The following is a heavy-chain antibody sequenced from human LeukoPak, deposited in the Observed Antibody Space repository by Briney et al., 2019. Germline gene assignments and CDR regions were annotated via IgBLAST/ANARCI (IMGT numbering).Heavy chain of an antibody. CDR3: AREHYSGNYGYYYYMDV. CDR2: IYYSGST. Sequence: SETLSLTCTVSGGSISSYYWSWIRQPPGKGLEWIGYIYYSGSTNYNPSLKSRVTISVDTSKNQFSLKLSSVTAADTAVYYCAREHYSGNYGYYYYMDVWGKGTTVTVSS. D-gene: IGHD4-23*01. J-gene: IGHJ6*03. CDR1: GGSISSYY. V-gene: IGHV4-59*01.